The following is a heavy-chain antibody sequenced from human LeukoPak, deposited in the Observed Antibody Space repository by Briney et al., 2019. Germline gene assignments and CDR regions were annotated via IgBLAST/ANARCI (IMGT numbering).Heavy chain of an antibody. CDR3: AREIGPRQLHLWGSAFDY. V-gene: IGHV1-46*01. Sequence: ASVKVSCKASGYTLTNYYMHWVRQAPGQGLEWMGIINPSDGKTSYAQKFQGRVTMTRDTSTGTVYMELSSLRSEDTAVYYCAREIGPRQLHLWGSAFDYWGQGTLVTVSS. CDR2: INPSDGKT. CDR1: GYTLTNYY. J-gene: IGHJ4*02. D-gene: IGHD5-18*01.